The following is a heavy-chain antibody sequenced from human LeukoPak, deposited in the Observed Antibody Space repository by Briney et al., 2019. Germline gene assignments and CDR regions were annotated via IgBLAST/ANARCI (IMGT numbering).Heavy chain of an antibody. Sequence: GGSLRLSCAASGFTFSDYYMSWIRQAPGKGLEWVSYISSSGSTIYYADSVKGRFTISRDNAKNSLYLQMNSLRAEETAVYYCARAYDSGYDSSFDYWGQGTLVTVSS. CDR3: ARAYDSGYDSSFDY. CDR1: GFTFSDYY. CDR2: ISSSGSTI. V-gene: IGHV3-11*04. D-gene: IGHD5-12*01. J-gene: IGHJ4*02.